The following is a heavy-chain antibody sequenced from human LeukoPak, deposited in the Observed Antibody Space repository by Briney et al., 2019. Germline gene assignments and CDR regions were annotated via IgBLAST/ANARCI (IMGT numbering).Heavy chain of an antibody. CDR3: ARAQVVVPAAHYDELDY. V-gene: IGHV3-21*01. J-gene: IGHJ4*02. D-gene: IGHD2-2*01. Sequence: PGGSLRLSCAASGFTFSSYSMNWVRQAPGKGLEWVSSISSSSSYIYYADSVKGRFTISRDNAKNSLYLQMNSLRAEDTAVYYCARAQVVVPAAHYDELDYWGQGTLVTVSS. CDR1: GFTFSSYS. CDR2: ISSSSSYI.